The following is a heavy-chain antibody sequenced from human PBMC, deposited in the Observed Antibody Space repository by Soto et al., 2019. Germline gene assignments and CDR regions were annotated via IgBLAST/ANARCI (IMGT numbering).Heavy chain of an antibody. Sequence: SETLSLTCTVSGGSISSGGYYWSWIRQHPGKGLEWIGYIYYSGSTYYNPSLKSRVTISVDTSKNQFSLKLSSVTAADTAVYYCARDPLTSRNPAGHFDYWGQGTLVTVAS. CDR2: IYYSGST. CDR3: ARDPLTSRNPAGHFDY. J-gene: IGHJ4*02. CDR1: GGSISSGGYY. V-gene: IGHV4-31*03. D-gene: IGHD3-3*01.